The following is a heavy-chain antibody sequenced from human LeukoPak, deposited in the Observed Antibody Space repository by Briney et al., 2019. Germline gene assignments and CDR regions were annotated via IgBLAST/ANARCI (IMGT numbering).Heavy chain of an antibody. Sequence: GGSLRLSCAASGFTFSTYAMSRVRQAPGKGLEWVSAISGSGGSTYYADSVKGRFTISRDNSKNTLYLQMNSLRAGDTAVYYCAKCLVATIPEYWGQGTLVTVSS. V-gene: IGHV3-23*01. CDR1: GFTFSTYA. CDR2: ISGSGGST. J-gene: IGHJ4*02. D-gene: IGHD5-12*01. CDR3: AKCLVATIPEY.